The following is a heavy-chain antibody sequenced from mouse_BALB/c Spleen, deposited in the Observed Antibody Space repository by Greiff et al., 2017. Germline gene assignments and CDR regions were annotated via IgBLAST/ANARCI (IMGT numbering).Heavy chain of an antibody. V-gene: IGHV3-2*02. CDR3: AIYGSSSYAMDY. J-gene: IGHJ4*01. D-gene: IGHD1-1*01. Sequence: VQLKESGPGLVKPSQSLSLTCTVTGYSITSDYAWNWIRQFPGNKLEWMGYISYSGSTSYNPSLKSRISITRDTSKNQFFLQLNSVTTEDTATYYCAIYGSSSYAMDYWGQGTSVTVSS. CDR2: ISYSGST. CDR1: GYSITSDYA.